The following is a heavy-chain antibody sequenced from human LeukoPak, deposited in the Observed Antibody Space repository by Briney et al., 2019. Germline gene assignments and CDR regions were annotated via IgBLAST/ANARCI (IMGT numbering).Heavy chain of an antibody. V-gene: IGHV3-23*01. CDR1: GFTFSSYS. CDR2: ISGGVGST. D-gene: IGHD3-22*01. J-gene: IGHJ4*02. Sequence: PGGSLRLSCAASGFTFSSYSMNWVRQAPGKGLEWVSAISGGVGSTYYADSVKGRFTISRDNSKNTLYLQMNSLRAEDTAVYYCAMDDSSGYYSSYFDYWGQGTLVTVSS. CDR3: AMDDSSGYYSSYFDY.